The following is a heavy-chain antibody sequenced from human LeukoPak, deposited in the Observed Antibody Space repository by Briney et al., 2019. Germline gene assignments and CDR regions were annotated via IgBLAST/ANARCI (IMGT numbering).Heavy chain of an antibody. J-gene: IGHJ4*02. Sequence: PSGTLSLTCAVSDDSISSTNWRHWVRQPPGKGLEWIGEIYHTGSTNNNPSLTSRVTISVDKSKNQFSLKLSSVTAADTAVYYCARGLVTTGRSSFDNWGQGTLVTVSS. CDR2: IYHTGST. D-gene: IGHD4-17*01. CDR3: ARGLVTTGRSSFDN. CDR1: DDSISSTNW. V-gene: IGHV4-4*02.